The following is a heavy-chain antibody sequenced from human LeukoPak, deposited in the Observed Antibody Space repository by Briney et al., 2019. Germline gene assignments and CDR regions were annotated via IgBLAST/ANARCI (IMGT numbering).Heavy chain of an antibody. CDR2: FDPEDGET. CDR1: GYTLTELS. CDR3: ATDLGGSYAGLDP. V-gene: IGHV1-24*01. Sequence: ASVKVSCKVSGYTLTELSMQWVRQAPGTGLEWMGGFDPEDGETIYAQKFQGRVTMTQDTSTDTAYMELSSLRSEDTAVYYCATDLGGSYAGLDPWGQGTLVTVSS. D-gene: IGHD1-26*01. J-gene: IGHJ5*02.